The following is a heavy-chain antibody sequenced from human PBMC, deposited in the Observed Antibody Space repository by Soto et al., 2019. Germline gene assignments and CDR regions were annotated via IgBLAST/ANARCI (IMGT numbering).Heavy chain of an antibody. CDR2: ISSTTNYI. Sequence: GGSLRLSCAASGFTYTRYSMNWVRQAPGKGLEWVSSISSTTNYIYYGDSMKGRFTISRDNAKNSLYLEMNSLRAEDTAVYYCARESEDLTSNFDYWGQGTLVTLSS. V-gene: IGHV3-21*06. J-gene: IGHJ4*02. CDR1: GFTYTRYS. CDR3: ARESEDLTSNFDY.